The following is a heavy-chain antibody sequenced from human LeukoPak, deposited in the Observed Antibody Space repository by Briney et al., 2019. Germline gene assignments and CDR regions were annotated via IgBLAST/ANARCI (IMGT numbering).Heavy chain of an antibody. CDR3: ARDPITMVRGVIIYSDY. CDR2: ISSSSSYI. CDR1: GFTFSSYS. V-gene: IGHV3-21*01. J-gene: IGHJ4*02. Sequence: GGSLRLSCAASGFTFSSYSMNWVRQAPGKGLEWVSSISSSSSYIYYADSVKGRFTISRDNAKNSLYLQMNSLRAEDTAVYYCARDPITMVRGVIIYSDYWGQGTLVTVSS. D-gene: IGHD3-10*01.